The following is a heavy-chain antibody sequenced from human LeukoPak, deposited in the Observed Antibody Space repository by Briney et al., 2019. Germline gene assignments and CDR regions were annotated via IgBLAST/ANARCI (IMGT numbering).Heavy chain of an antibody. CDR2: INHSGST. V-gene: IGHV4-34*01. D-gene: IGHD6-6*01. CDR3: ALHSSSALFDH. J-gene: IGHJ4*02. Sequence: SETLSLTCAVYGGSFSGYYWSWIRQPPGKGLEWIGEINHSGSTNYNPSLKSRVTISVDTSKNQFSLKLSSVTAADTAVYYCALHSSSALFDHWGQGTLVTVSS. CDR1: GGSFSGYY.